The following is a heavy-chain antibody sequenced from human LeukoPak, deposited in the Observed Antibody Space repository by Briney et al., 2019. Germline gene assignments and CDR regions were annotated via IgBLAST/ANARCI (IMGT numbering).Heavy chain of an antibody. Sequence: GESLKISCKGSGYSFTSYWIGWVRQMPGKGLEWMGIIYPGVSDTRYSPSFQGQVTISADKSISTAYLQWSSLRASDTAMYYCARLGGPYSSSLYYFDYWGQGTLVTVSS. V-gene: IGHV5-51*01. CDR3: ARLGGPYSSSLYYFDY. D-gene: IGHD6-13*01. CDR1: GYSFTSYW. J-gene: IGHJ4*02. CDR2: IYPGVSDT.